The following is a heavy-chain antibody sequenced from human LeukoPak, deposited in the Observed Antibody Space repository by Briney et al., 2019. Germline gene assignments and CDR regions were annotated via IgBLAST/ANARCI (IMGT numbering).Heavy chain of an antibody. V-gene: IGHV3-23*01. CDR1: GFPFSSSV. CDR3: AKVGPKSYFASGSYSDY. Sequence: PGGSLRLSCAASGFPFSSSVMSWVRQAPGKGLEWVSIISVTDGGTHYADSVKGRFSVSRDTSKNTVYLQMNSLKAEDTATYYCAKVGPKSYFASGSYSDYWGQGTLVTVSS. J-gene: IGHJ4*02. CDR2: ISVTDGGT. D-gene: IGHD3-10*01.